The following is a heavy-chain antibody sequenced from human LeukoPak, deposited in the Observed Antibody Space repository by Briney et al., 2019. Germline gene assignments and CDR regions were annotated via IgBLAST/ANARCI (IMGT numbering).Heavy chain of an antibody. CDR2: ISAYNGNT. CDR3: ARDRQWLVGPYYYGMDV. Sequence: RASVKVSCKASGYTFTSYGISWVRQAPGQGLEWMGWISAYNGNTNYAQKLQGRVTMTTDTSTSTAYMELRSLRSDDTAVYYCARDRQWLVGPYYYGMDVWGQGTTVTVSS. CDR1: GYTFTSYG. J-gene: IGHJ6*02. V-gene: IGHV1-18*01. D-gene: IGHD6-19*01.